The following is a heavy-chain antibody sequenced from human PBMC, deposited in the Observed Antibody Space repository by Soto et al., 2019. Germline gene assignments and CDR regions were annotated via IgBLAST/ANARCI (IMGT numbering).Heavy chain of an antibody. Sequence: ESGGGLVKPGGSLRLSCAASGFTFSSYSMNWVRQAPGKGLEWVSSISSSSSYIYYADSVKGRFTISRDNAKNSLYLQMNSLRAEDTAVYYCAREFRIAAAGPYYYYGMDVWGQGTTVTVSS. CDR3: AREFRIAAAGPYYYYGMDV. CDR1: GFTFSSYS. J-gene: IGHJ6*02. V-gene: IGHV3-21*01. D-gene: IGHD6-13*01. CDR2: ISSSSSYI.